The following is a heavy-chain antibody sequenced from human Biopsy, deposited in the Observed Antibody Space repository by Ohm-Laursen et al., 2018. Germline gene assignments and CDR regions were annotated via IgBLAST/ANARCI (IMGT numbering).Heavy chain of an antibody. D-gene: IGHD3-10*01. CDR3: AREKGGDLYYFDY. CDR1: GFSVSDNY. CDR2: IYSDGRT. J-gene: IGHJ4*02. Sequence: SLRLSCSAPGFSVSDNYMSWVRQAPGKGLEWVSVIYSDGRTYYADSVKGRVTISSDNSKNALYLQMSSLRAEDTAVYYCAREKGGDLYYFDYWGQGTLVTISS. V-gene: IGHV3-53*01.